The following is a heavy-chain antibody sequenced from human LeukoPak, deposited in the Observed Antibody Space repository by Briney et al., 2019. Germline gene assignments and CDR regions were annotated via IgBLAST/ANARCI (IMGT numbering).Heavy chain of an antibody. CDR2: IIPIFGTA. D-gene: IGHD6-19*01. V-gene: IGHV1-69*05. J-gene: IGHJ1*01. Sequence: ASVKLSCKASGGTFSSYAISWVRQAPGQGLEWMGRIIPIFGTANYAQKFQGRVTITTDESTSTAYMELSSLRSEDTAVYYCALSSPYSSGWYPYFQHWGQGTLVTVSS. CDR1: GGTFSSYA. CDR3: ALSSPYSSGWYPYFQH.